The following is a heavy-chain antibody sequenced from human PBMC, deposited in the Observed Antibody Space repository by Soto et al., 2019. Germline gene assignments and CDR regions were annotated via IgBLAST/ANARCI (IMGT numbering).Heavy chain of an antibody. Sequence: SSETLSLTCTVSGGSISSYYWSWIRQPPGKGLEWIGYIYYSGSTNYNPSLKSRVTISVDTSKNQFSLKLSSLTAADTAVYYCAREPGDRYYFDYWGQGTLVTVS. J-gene: IGHJ4*02. CDR1: GGSISSYY. V-gene: IGHV4-59*01. CDR3: AREPGDRYYFDY. CDR2: IYYSGST. D-gene: IGHD7-27*01.